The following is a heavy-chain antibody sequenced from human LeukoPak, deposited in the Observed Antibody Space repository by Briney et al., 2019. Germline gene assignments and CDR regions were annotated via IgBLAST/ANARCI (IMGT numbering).Heavy chain of an antibody. D-gene: IGHD1-7*01. CDR3: ATDPGITGTTGYFQH. V-gene: IGHV1-2*02. Sequence: GASVKVSCKASGYTFTGYYMHWVRQAPGQGLEWMGWINPNSGGTNYAQKFQGRVTMTRDTSISTAYMELSRLRSDDTAVYYCATDPGITGTTGYFQHWGQGTLVTVSS. CDR2: INPNSGGT. J-gene: IGHJ1*01. CDR1: GYTFTGYY.